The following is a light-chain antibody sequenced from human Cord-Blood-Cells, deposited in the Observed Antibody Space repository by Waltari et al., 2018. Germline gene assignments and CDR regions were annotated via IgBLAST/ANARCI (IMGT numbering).Light chain of an antibody. J-gene: IGLJ1*01. CDR1: SSNIGRNY. V-gene: IGLV1-47*01. CDR3: AAWDDSLSGYV. CDR2: RNN. Sequence: QSVLTPPPSASGTPGQRVPISRSGSSSNIGRNYVYWYQQLPGTAPKLLIYRNNQRPSGVPDRFSGSKSGTSASLAISGLRSEDEADYYCAAWDDSLSGYVFGTGTKGTVL.